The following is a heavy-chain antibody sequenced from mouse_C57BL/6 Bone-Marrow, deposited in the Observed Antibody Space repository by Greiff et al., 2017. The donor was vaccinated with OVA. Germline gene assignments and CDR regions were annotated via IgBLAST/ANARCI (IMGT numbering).Heavy chain of an antibody. Sequence: QVQLQQSGAELVKPGASVKMSCKASGYTFTTYPIEWMKQNHGKSLEWIGNFHPYNDDTKYNEKFKGKATLTVEKSSSTVYLELSRFTSDDSAVYYGARGTYYGSSYWYFDVWGTGTTVTVSS. CDR3: ARGTYYGSSYWYFDV. CDR1: GYTFTTYP. CDR2: FHPYNDDT. V-gene: IGHV1-47*01. D-gene: IGHD1-1*01. J-gene: IGHJ1*03.